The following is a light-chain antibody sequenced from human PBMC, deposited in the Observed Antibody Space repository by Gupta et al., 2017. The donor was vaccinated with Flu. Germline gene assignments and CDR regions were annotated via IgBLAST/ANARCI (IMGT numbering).Light chain of an antibody. CDR1: HGRGEMDGNNY. CDR2: KDS. Sequence: VSLGQPASSCCRTSHGRGEMDGNNYLDWFQQKPGHAPRRLIYKDSNRDWGVPDRFSGSGPGTDFTLKISRGEAEDVGVYYCMQGKHCPWPFGQGTKVEI. V-gene: IGKV2-30*01. CDR3: MQGKHCPWP. J-gene: IGKJ1*01.